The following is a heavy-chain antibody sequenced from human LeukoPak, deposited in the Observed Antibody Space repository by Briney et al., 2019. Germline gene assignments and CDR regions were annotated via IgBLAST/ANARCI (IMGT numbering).Heavy chain of an antibody. CDR3: ARRGGHGGSFDY. CDR1: GGSFSGYY. Sequence: PSETLSLTCAVYGGSFSGYYWRWIRQPPGKGLEWLGYIYYSGSGSTNYNPSLKSRVSISVDTSKNHFSLKLSSVTAADTAVYYCARRGGHGGSFDYWGQGTLVTVSS. D-gene: IGHD4-23*01. CDR2: IYYSGSGST. V-gene: IGHV4-59*08. J-gene: IGHJ4*02.